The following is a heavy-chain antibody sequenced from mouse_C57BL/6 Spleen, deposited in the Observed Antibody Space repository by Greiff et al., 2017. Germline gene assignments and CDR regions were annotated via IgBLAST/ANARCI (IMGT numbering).Heavy chain of an antibody. CDR1: GFNFPVSY. D-gene: IGHD2-14*01. V-gene: IGHV14-2*02. Sequence: VQLQQSVAELVQPGASVQLSCNASGFNFPVSYMHWVKQRPDQGLEWIGRIDPEDGDTKYTPKFQGKATITADTSSNTAYLQLSSLTSEDTGDCYIADRTSFDVWGTGDTVTAS. J-gene: IGHJ1*03. CDR2: IDPEDGDT. CDR3: ADRTSFDV.